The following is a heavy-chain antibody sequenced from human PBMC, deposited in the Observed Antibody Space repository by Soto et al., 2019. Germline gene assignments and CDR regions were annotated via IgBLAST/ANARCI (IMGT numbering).Heavy chain of an antibody. CDR1: GGMFYSSA. D-gene: IGHD3-22*01. CDR3: ARDLYYYDSSGYPDY. CDR2: IVPMNGKP. V-gene: IGHV1-69*10. J-gene: IGHJ4*02. Sequence: SVKVSCKASGGMFYSSAINWVRQAPGQGLEWMGGIVPMNGKPKYAQELLGRVTISTDTSATTAYMDLSGLRSEDTAVYYCARDLYYYDSSGYPDYWGQGTLVTVSS.